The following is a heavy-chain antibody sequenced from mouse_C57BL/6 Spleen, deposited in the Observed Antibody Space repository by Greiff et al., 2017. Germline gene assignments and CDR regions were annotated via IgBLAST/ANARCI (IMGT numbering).Heavy chain of an antibody. Sequence: QVQLQQSGPGLVAPSQSLSITCPVSGFSLTSYAISWVRQPPGKGLEWLGVIWTGGGTKYNSALKSRLSISKDNSKSQVFLKMNSLQTDDTARYYCARDYGSSFAWFAYWGQGTLVTVSA. CDR3: ARDYGSSFAWFAY. V-gene: IGHV2-9-1*01. CDR2: IWTGGGT. J-gene: IGHJ3*01. D-gene: IGHD1-1*01. CDR1: GFSLTSYA.